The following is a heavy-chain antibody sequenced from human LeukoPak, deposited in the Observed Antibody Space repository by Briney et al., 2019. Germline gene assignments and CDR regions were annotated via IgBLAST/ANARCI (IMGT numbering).Heavy chain of an antibody. CDR3: AKRGVVIRGFLLGFHTEAYYFDS. D-gene: IGHD3-10*01. V-gene: IGHV3-23*01. CDR2: LGGGGGGT. Sequence: PGGSLRLSCVVSGITLSNYAMSWVRQAPGKGLEWVSGLGGGGGGTKYADSVKGRFTISRDNSKNTLYLQMNSLRAEDTAVYFCAKRGVVIRGFLLGFHTEAYYFDSWGQGILVTVSS. CDR1: GITLSNYA. J-gene: IGHJ4*02.